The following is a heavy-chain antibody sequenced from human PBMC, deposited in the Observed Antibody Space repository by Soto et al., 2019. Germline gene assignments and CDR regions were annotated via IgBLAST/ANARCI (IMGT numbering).Heavy chain of an antibody. CDR3: ATPPGVPAAMRAFDI. D-gene: IGHD2-2*01. V-gene: IGHV4-59*04. Sequence: SETLSLTCTVSGGSIGSYYWSWIRQPPGKGLEWIGYIYYSGSTYYNPSLKSRVTISVDTSKNQFSLKLSSVTAADTAVYYCATPPGVPAAMRAFDIWGQGTMVTVSS. CDR1: GGSIGSYY. CDR2: IYYSGST. J-gene: IGHJ3*02.